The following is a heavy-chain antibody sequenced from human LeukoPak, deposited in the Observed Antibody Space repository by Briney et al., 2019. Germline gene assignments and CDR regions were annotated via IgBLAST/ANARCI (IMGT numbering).Heavy chain of an antibody. Sequence: GASVKVSCKASGYTFISYYMHWVRQAPGQGLEWMGIINCAGGSTRYAQKFQGRVTMTRDTSTSTVYMELSSLRSEDTAVYYCAREGELLGAFDIWGQGTMVTASS. D-gene: IGHD1-7*01. CDR1: GYTFISYY. J-gene: IGHJ3*02. V-gene: IGHV1-46*01. CDR3: AREGELLGAFDI. CDR2: INCAGGST.